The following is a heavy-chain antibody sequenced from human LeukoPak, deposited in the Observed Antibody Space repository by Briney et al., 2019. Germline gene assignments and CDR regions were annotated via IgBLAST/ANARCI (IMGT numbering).Heavy chain of an antibody. Sequence: GGSLRLSCAASGYTFSSYGMTWIRQAPGKGLEWISYISSSGSTIYYADSVKGRFTISRDNAKNSLYLQMNSLRAEDTAVYYCAKASKVAGPATEVWGQGTLVTVSS. V-gene: IGHV3-48*01. CDR2: ISSSGSTI. J-gene: IGHJ4*02. CDR1: GYTFSSYG. D-gene: IGHD6-19*01. CDR3: AKASKVAGPATEV.